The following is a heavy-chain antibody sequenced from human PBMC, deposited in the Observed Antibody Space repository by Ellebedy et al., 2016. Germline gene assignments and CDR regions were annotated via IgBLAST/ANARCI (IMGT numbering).Heavy chain of an antibody. V-gene: IGHV6-1*01. Sequence: SETLSLTCAISGDSVSSNSAAWNWIRQSPSRGLEWLGRTYYRSKWYNGYAVSVKSRITINPDTSKNQFSLQLNSVTPEDTAVYYCARGSYFLGYFDYWGQGTLVTVSS. CDR1: GDSVSSNSAA. J-gene: IGHJ4*02. D-gene: IGHD2/OR15-2a*01. CDR2: TYYRSKWYN. CDR3: ARGSYFLGYFDY.